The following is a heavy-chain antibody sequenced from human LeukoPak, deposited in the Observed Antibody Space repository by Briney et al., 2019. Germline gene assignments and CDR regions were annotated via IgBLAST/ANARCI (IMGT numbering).Heavy chain of an antibody. D-gene: IGHD6-13*01. CDR1: GFTFSNYG. CDR2: IRYDGSNE. J-gene: IGHJ4*02. V-gene: IGHV3-30*02. Sequence: GGSLRLSCAASGFTFSNYGMCWVRQAPGKGLEWVAFIRYDGSNEYYVDSVKGRFTISRDNSKNTLYLQMNSLRVEDTALYYSAKDGRAGTWYGSHLDYWGQGTLVTAPS. CDR3: AKDGRAGTWYGSHLDY.